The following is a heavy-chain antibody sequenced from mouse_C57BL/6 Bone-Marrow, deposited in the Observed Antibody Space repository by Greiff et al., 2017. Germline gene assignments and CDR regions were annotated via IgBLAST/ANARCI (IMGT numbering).Heavy chain of an antibody. J-gene: IGHJ3*01. Sequence: QVQLKQPGAELVKPGASVKLSCKASGYTFTSYWMHWVKQRPGQGLEWIGMIHPNSGSTNYNEKFKSKATLTVDKSSSTAYMQLSSLTSEDSAVYYCARFITTVVATPCWGQGTLVTVSA. CDR1: GYTFTSYW. CDR3: ARFITTVVATPC. CDR2: IHPNSGST. D-gene: IGHD1-1*01. V-gene: IGHV1-64*01.